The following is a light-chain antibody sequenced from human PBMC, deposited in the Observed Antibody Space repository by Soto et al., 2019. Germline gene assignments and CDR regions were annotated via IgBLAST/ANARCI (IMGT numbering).Light chain of an antibody. V-gene: IGLV2-14*01. CDR3: SSYTRDSTLI. CDR2: DVS. Sequence: QSALTQPASVSGSPRRSITISCTGTSSDVGAFNYVSWYHQHPGKAPKLLIYDVSYRPSGVSNRFSGSKSGNTASLTISGLQAEDEADYYCSSYTRDSTLIFGGGTKLTVL. J-gene: IGLJ2*01. CDR1: SSDVGAFNY.